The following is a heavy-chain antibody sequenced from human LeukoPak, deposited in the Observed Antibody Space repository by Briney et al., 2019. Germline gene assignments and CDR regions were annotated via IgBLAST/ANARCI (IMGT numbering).Heavy chain of an antibody. Sequence: PSETLSLTCTVSGGSISSSSHYWGWIRQAPGKGLECIGGIYYSGSPYYNPSLKSRVIISVDTSKTHFSLQLRSVNAADTAVYYCARVVMESGTYYLDYWGQGTQVTVSS. D-gene: IGHD3-10*01. CDR3: ARVVMESGTYYLDY. J-gene: IGHJ4*02. V-gene: IGHV4-39*02. CDR2: IYYSGSP. CDR1: GGSISSSSHY.